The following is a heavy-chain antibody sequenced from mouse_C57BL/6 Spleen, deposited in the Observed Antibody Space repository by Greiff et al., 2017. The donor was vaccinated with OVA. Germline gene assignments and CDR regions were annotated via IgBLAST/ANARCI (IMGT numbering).Heavy chain of an antibody. CDR1: GYTFTSYT. V-gene: IGHV1-4*01. CDR3: AREGWSAWYFDV. Sequence: VQVVESGAELARPGASVKMSCKASGYTFTSYTMHWVKQRPGQGLEWIGYINPSSGYTKYNQKIKDKATLTDDNSSSTAYMKLSSLTSEDAAVYYCAREGWSAWYFDVWGTGTTVTVSS. D-gene: IGHD2-3*01. J-gene: IGHJ1*03. CDR2: INPSSGYT.